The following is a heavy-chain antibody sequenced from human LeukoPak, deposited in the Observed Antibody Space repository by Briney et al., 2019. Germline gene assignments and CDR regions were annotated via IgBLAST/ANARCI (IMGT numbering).Heavy chain of an antibody. Sequence: QPGGSLRLSCAASGFTFSSYSMNWVRQAPGKGLEWVSYISSSSTIYYADSVKGRFTISRDKNSLYLQMNSLRDEETAVYYCARGITMKGDGMDVWGQGTTVTVSS. J-gene: IGHJ6*02. D-gene: IGHD3-22*01. CDR2: ISSSSTI. CDR3: ARGITMKGDGMDV. V-gene: IGHV3-48*02. CDR1: GFTFSSYS.